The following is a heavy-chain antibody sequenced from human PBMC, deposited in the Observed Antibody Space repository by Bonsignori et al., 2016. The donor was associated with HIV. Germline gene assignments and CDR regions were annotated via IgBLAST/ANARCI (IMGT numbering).Heavy chain of an antibody. CDR1: GGSISGHY. J-gene: IGHJ6*03. CDR3: ARFIWVPNYYMDV. CDR2: IHDSGST. Sequence: QVQLQESGPGLVKPSETLSLTCTVTGGSISGHYWSWIRLPPGKGLEWIGYIHDSGSTKYNPSLKSRVSISVDTSKSQFSLKLSSMTAADTAIYYCARFIWVPNYYMDVWARDHGHRLL. D-gene: IGHD2-21*01. V-gene: IGHV4-59*11.